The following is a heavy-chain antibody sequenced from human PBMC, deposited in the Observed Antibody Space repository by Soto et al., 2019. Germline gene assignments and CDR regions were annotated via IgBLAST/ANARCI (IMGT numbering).Heavy chain of an antibody. CDR1: GFTFSSYG. CDR3: ARDIGDGYNLVDY. V-gene: IGHV3-33*01. Sequence: GGSLRLSCAASGFTFSSYGMHWVRQAPGKGLEWVAVIWYDGSNKYYADSVKGRFTISRDNSKNTLYLQMNSLRAEDTAVYYCARDIGDGYNLVDYWGQGTLVTVSS. J-gene: IGHJ4*02. CDR2: IWYDGSNK. D-gene: IGHD5-12*01.